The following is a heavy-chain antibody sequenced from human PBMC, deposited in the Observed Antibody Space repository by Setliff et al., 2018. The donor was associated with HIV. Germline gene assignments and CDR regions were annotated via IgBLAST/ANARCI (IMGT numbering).Heavy chain of an antibody. V-gene: IGHV4-39*01. CDR1: GGSLKNMNYY. CDR3: ARYTVGSMLDY. D-gene: IGHD2-8*02. CDR2: IYPGST. Sequence: PSETLSLTCSVSGGSLKNMNYYWAWIRRAPGKGMEWIASIYPGSTKYNPSLRSRLTISLDSSTNQFSVTLSSVTAADTAMYYCARYTVGSMLDYWGPGTLVTVSS. J-gene: IGHJ4*02.